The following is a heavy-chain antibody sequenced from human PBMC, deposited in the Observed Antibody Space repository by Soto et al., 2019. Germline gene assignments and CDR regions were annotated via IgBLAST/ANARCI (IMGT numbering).Heavy chain of an antibody. Sequence: ESGGGLVQPGRSLRLSCAASGFIFDEYAMPGVRHAPGKGLEGVSSISWNSGNIGYADSVKGRFTISRDNAKNSLYLQMNSVRGEDTALYYCAKGASTTVFAFNDYWGQGTLFTVSS. CDR3: AKGASTTVFAFNDY. CDR2: ISWNSGNI. V-gene: IGHV3-9*01. CDR1: GFIFDEYA. D-gene: IGHD4-17*01. J-gene: IGHJ4*02.